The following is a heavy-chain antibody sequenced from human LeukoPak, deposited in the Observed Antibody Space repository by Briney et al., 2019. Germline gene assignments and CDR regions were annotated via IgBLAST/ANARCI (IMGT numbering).Heavy chain of an antibody. J-gene: IGHJ5*02. CDR3: ARRDDYGDPFDP. V-gene: IGHV4-34*01. D-gene: IGHD4-17*01. CDR1: GGSFSGYY. Sequence: PSETLSLTCGVYGGSFSGYYWSWIRQPPGKGLEWIGEINHSGSTNYNPSLKSRVTISVDTSKNQFSLKLSSVTAADTAVYYCARRDDYGDPFDPWGQGTLVTVSS. CDR2: INHSGST.